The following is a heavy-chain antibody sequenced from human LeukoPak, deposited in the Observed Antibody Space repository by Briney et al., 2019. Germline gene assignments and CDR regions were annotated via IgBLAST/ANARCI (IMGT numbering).Heavy chain of an antibody. J-gene: IGHJ4*02. CDR1: GFTFSRYG. V-gene: IGHV3-33*01. CDR3: ARGGYSSDWYFDY. Sequence: GGSLRLSCVGSGFTFSRYGMHWVRQAPGRGLEWVAVVWNDGSNKYYADSVKGRFTISRDNSNNTLYLQMNSLRVEDTAVYHCARGGYSSDWYFDYGGQGTLVTVSS. CDR2: VWNDGSNK. D-gene: IGHD6-19*01.